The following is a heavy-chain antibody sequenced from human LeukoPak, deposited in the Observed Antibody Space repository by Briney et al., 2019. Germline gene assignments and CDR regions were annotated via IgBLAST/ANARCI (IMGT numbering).Heavy chain of an antibody. J-gene: IGHJ5*02. D-gene: IGHD6-13*01. CDR2: ISYDGSNK. Sequence: GGSLRLSCAASGFTFSSYGMHWVRQAPGKGLEWVAVISYDGSNKYYADSVKGRFTISRDNSKNTLYLQMNSLRAEDTAVYYCAKERDSSSWYKEANWFDPWGQGTLVTVSS. V-gene: IGHV3-30*18. CDR3: AKERDSSSWYKEANWFDP. CDR1: GFTFSSYG.